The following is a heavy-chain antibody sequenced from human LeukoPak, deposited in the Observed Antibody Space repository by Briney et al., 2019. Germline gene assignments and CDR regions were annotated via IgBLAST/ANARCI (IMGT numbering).Heavy chain of an antibody. CDR1: GGSISSGDYY. Sequence: PSQTLSLTCTVSGGSISSGDYYWSWIRQPPGKGLEWIGSIYHSGSTYYNPSLKSRVTISVDTSKNQFSLKLSSVTAADTAVYYCARPYYYDSSGYYYRDYWGQGTLVTVSS. J-gene: IGHJ4*02. CDR2: IYHSGST. V-gene: IGHV4-30-4*01. D-gene: IGHD3-22*01. CDR3: ARPYYYDSSGYYYRDY.